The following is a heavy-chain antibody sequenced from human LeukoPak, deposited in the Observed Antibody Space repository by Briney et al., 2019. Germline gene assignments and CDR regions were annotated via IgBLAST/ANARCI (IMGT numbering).Heavy chain of an antibody. J-gene: IGHJ4*02. CDR2: TSSSNTYI. CDR3: AREGGPYPTNYFDF. CDR1: GFTFSTYS. D-gene: IGHD2-21*01. V-gene: IGHV3-21*06. Sequence: GGSLRLSCAASGFTFSTYSIDWVRQAPGKGLEWVSSTSSSNTYIYYADSVKGRFTVSRDDARNSLYLQMNSLRAEDTAVYYCAREGGPYPTNYFDFWGQGTLVTVSS.